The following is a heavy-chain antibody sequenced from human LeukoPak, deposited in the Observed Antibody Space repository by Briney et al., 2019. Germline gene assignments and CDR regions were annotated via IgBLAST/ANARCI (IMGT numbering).Heavy chain of an antibody. V-gene: IGHV1-2*02. D-gene: IGHD1-7*01. CDR3: ARALNDWNYSGIRSYYYYYMDV. Sequence: GASVKVSCKASGYTFTGYYMHWVRQAPGQGLEWMGWINPNSGGTNYAQKFQGRVTMTRDTSISTAYMELSRLRSDDTAVYYCARALNDWNYSGIRSYYYYYMDVWGKGTTVTVSS. CDR1: GYTFTGYY. J-gene: IGHJ6*03. CDR2: INPNSGGT.